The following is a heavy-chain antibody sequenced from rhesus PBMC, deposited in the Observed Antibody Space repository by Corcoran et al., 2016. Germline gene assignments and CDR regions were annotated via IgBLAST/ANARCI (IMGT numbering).Heavy chain of an antibody. V-gene: IGHV4-127*01. D-gene: IGHD5-36*01. CDR2: TGGSGDGT. CDR1: GYSFRYGFG. CDR3: ATGIGFSYCNF. J-gene: IGHJ4*01. Sequence: QVQLQESGPVLVKPSETLSLPCGVSGYSFRYGFGWSWCRRSPGKGLEWVGPTGGSGDGTNYNPSLKSRVTISKDASKSQFSLTLRSVTAADTAVYYCATGIGFSYCNFWGQGVQVTVSS.